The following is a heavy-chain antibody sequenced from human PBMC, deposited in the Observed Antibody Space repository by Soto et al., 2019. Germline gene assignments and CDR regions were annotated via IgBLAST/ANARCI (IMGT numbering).Heavy chain of an antibody. V-gene: IGHV3-33*01. CDR2: IWYDGSKQ. CDR1: GFTFSSYG. Sequence: QVQLVESGGGVVQPGTSLRLSCAPSGFTFSSYGMHWVRQAPGKGLEWVAVIWYDGSKQYYADSVKGRFTISRDNSKNARDLQMNCLRAEDTAVYYCARDPGVTNYYFDYWGQGTLVTVSS. D-gene: IGHD3-3*01. J-gene: IGHJ4*02. CDR3: ARDPGVTNYYFDY.